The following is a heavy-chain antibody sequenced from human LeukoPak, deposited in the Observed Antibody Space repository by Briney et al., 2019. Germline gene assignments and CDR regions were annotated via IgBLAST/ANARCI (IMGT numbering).Heavy chain of an antibody. V-gene: IGHV3-11*01. CDR3: ARDGYSGSYYRLYYFFMDV. D-gene: IGHD1-26*01. Sequence: GGSLRLSCAASGFTFSDYYMTWMRQAPGKGLEWVSGISSSGTSIRYADSVKGRFTISRDNAKNSLYLQMSSLRADDTAVYYCARDGYSGSYYRLYYFFMDVWGKGTTVTVSS. J-gene: IGHJ6*03. CDR2: ISSSGTSI. CDR1: GFTFSDYY.